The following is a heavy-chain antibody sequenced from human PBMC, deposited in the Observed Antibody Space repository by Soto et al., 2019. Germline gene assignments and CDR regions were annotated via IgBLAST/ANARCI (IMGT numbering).Heavy chain of an antibody. CDR2: INPSGGST. V-gene: IGHV1-46*01. J-gene: IGHJ6*02. CDR3: ARGGGHALAVAGREERTKTYYYYGMDV. Sequence: QVQLVQSGAEVKKPGASVKVSCKASGYTFTSYYMHWVRQAPGQGLEWMGIINPSGGSTSYAQKFQGRVTMPRDTSTSTVYMELSSLRSEDTAVYYCARGGGHALAVAGREERTKTYYYYGMDVWGQGTTVTVSS. D-gene: IGHD6-19*01. CDR1: GYTFTSYY.